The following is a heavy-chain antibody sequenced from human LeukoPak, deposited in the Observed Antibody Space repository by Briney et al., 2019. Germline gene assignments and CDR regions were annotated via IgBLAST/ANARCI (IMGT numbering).Heavy chain of an antibody. CDR3: ARASGYYYDSSGYYSGLDFDY. Sequence: PGRSLRLSCAASGFTFSSYAMHWVRQAPGKGLEWVAVISYDGSNKYYADSVKGRFTISRDNSKNTLYLQMNSLRAEDTAVYYCARASGYYYDSSGYYSGLDFDYWGQGTLVTVSS. CDR1: GFTFSSYA. J-gene: IGHJ4*02. V-gene: IGHV3-30-3*01. D-gene: IGHD3-22*01. CDR2: ISYDGSNK.